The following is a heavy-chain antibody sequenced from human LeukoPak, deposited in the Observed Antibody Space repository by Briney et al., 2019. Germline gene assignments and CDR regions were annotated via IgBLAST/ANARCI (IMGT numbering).Heavy chain of an antibody. CDR3: ARRSGWYVAAAY. CDR1: GGSFSGYY. J-gene: IGHJ4*02. Sequence: SETLSLTCAVYGGSFSGYYWSRIRQPPGKGLEWIGEINHSGSTNYNPSLKSRVTILVDTSKNRFSLKLTSVTAADTAVYYCARRSGWYVAAAYWGQGTLVTVSS. V-gene: IGHV4-34*01. D-gene: IGHD6-19*01. CDR2: INHSGST.